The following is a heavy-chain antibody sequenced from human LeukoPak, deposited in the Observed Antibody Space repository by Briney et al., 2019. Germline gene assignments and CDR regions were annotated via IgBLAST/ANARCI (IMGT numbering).Heavy chain of an antibody. Sequence: SGGSLRLSCAASGFTFSSYAMHWVRQAPGKGLEWVAVISYDGSNKYYADSVKGRFTISRDNSKNTLYLQMNSLRAEDTAVYYCAGDHHDAFDIWGQGTMVTVSS. CDR1: GFTFSSYA. V-gene: IGHV3-30-3*01. J-gene: IGHJ3*02. CDR2: ISYDGSNK. CDR3: AGDHHDAFDI.